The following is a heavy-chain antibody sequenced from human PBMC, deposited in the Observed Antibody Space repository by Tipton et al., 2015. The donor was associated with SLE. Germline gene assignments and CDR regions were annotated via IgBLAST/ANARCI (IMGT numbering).Heavy chain of an antibody. D-gene: IGHD1-1*01. J-gene: IGHJ4*02. Sequence: SLRLSCAASGFSFSVYAVSRVRQAPGKGLEWVSAIGADSATFYADSVKGRFTIARDNSNNVVYLQMNSLRAEDTAMYYCIKEGERPPDYFDYWGQGTLVTVSS. CDR1: GFSFSVYA. V-gene: IGHV3-23*01. CDR2: IGADSAT. CDR3: IKEGERPPDYFDY.